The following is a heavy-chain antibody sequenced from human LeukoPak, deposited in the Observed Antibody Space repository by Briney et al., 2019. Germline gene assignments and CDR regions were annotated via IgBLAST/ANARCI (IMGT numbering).Heavy chain of an antibody. CDR3: ARDHEGATTY. D-gene: IGHD1-26*01. J-gene: IGHJ4*02. Sequence: GESLKISCKASGYTFTSYYMHWVRQAPGQGLEWMGIINPSGGSTSYAQKFQGRVTMTRDTSTSTVYMELSSLRSEDTAVYYCARDHEGATTYWGQGTLVTVSS. CDR1: GYTFTSYY. V-gene: IGHV1-46*01. CDR2: INPSGGST.